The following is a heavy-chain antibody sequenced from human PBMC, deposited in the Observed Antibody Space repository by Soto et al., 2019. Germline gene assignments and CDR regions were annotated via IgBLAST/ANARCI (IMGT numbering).Heavy chain of an antibody. Sequence: PGGSLRLSCAASGFSFRNYAMSWVRQAPGKGLEWISTLTGSSSNTYYADSVKGRFAISRDNSRNTLYLQMHSLTAEDTAVYYCANGRATHWLLTQDDWGQGTLVPV. CDR3: ANGRATHWLLTQDD. J-gene: IGHJ4*02. D-gene: IGHD3-9*01. V-gene: IGHV3-23*01. CDR2: LTGSSSNT. CDR1: GFSFRNYA.